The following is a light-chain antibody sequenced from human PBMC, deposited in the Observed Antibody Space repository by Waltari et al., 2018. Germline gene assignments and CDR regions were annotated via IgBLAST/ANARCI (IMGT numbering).Light chain of an antibody. Sequence: DIVMTQSSDSPAVSLGERATINCTSSQSVLFSSNNKNYLGWYQQKQGQPPKLLISWASTRESGVPDRFSGSGSGTDFTLTISSLQAEDVAVYYCQQCYTFPYTFGQGTKLEI. CDR1: QSVLFSSNNKNY. J-gene: IGKJ2*01. CDR2: WAS. V-gene: IGKV4-1*01. CDR3: QQCYTFPYT.